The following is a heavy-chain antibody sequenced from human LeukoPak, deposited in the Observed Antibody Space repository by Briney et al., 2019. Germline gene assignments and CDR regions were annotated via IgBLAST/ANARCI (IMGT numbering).Heavy chain of an antibody. Sequence: PGGSLRLSCAASGFTFNNAWMHWVRQAPGKGLVWVSRINSDGSSTSYADSVKGRFTISRDNAKNTLYLQMNSLRAEDTAVYYCARDRIAVAVPRTWYGMDVWGQGTTVTVSS. CDR2: INSDGSST. CDR3: ARDRIAVAVPRTWYGMDV. J-gene: IGHJ6*02. CDR1: GFTFNNAW. V-gene: IGHV3-74*01. D-gene: IGHD6-19*01.